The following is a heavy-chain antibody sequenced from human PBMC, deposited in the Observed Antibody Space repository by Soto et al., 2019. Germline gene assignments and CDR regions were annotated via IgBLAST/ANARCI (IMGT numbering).Heavy chain of an antibody. CDR1: SGSITSNW. CDR2: IHHSGSF. J-gene: IGHJ5*02. Sequence: QVQLQESGPGLVNPSGTLSLTCAVSSGSITSNWWSWVRQPPWKGLAWIGEIHHSGSFNYNPSLRSRVTISIDKSKNQLSLKLTSVTAADTAVHYCGRNDWYRFDPWGQGTLVTVSS. D-gene: IGHD3-9*01. V-gene: IGHV4-4*02. CDR3: GRNDWYRFDP.